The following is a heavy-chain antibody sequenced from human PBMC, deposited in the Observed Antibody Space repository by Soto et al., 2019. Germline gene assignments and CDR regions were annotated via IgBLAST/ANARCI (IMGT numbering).Heavy chain of an antibody. D-gene: IGHD6-6*01. CDR1: GGHISSYY. V-gene: IGHV4-59*01. CDR3: AREALRSLHFDY. Sequence: EPLSLTCTVSGGHISSYYWSWIRQPPGKGLEWIGYIYYSGSTNYNPSLKSRVTISVDTSKNQFSLKLSSVTAADTAVYYCAREALRSLHFDYWGQGTLVIVSS. CDR2: IYYSGST. J-gene: IGHJ4*02.